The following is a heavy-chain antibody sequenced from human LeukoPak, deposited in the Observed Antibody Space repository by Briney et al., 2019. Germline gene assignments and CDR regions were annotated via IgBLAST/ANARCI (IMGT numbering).Heavy chain of an antibody. J-gene: IGHJ6*04. D-gene: IGHD5-12*01. CDR2: IWYDGSNK. V-gene: IGHV3-33*01. CDR1: GFTFSSYG. Sequence: GRSLRLSCAASGFTFSSYGMHWVRQAPGKGLEWVAVIWYDGSNKYYADSMKGRFTISRDNSKNTLYLQMNSLRAEDTAVYYCARVGVATIDPEDYYYYYGMDVWGKGTTVTVSS. CDR3: ARVGVATIDPEDYYYYYGMDV.